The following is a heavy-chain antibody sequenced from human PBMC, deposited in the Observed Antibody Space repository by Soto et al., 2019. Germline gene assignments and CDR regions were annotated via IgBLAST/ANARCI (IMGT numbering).Heavy chain of an antibody. D-gene: IGHD1-1*01. CDR2: VHISGHS. J-gene: IGHJ5*01. V-gene: IGHV4-4*02. CDR1: GGSVRAPDW. Sequence: RSLTCTLSGGSVRAPDWWNWVRQSPDKGLEWIAEVHISGHSNYNPSLRSRVSVSIDSSKNQFYLNLNSVTAADTAIYYCARVRQGCSANNCYFDPWGQGTQVTVSS. CDR3: ARVRQGCSANNCYFDP.